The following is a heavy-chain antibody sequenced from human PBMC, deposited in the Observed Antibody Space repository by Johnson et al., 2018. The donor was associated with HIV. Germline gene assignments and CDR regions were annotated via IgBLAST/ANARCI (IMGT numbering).Heavy chain of an antibody. V-gene: IGHV3-30*04. J-gene: IGHJ3*02. Sequence: QVQLVESGGGVVQPGRSLRLSCAASGFTFSSYAIHWVRQAPGKGLEWVAVISYDGSNKYYADSVKGRFTISRDNSKNTLYLQMNSLRAEDTAVYYGARGEVGTYLPDAFDIWGQGTMVTVSS. CDR3: ARGEVGTYLPDAFDI. CDR2: ISYDGSNK. D-gene: IGHD1-26*01. CDR1: GFTFSSYA.